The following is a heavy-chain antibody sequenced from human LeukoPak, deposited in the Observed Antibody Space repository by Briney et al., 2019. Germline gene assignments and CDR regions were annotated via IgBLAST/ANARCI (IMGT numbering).Heavy chain of an antibody. CDR1: GFTFSNYA. J-gene: IGHJ4*02. V-gene: IGHV3-33*03. D-gene: IGHD3-22*01. CDR3: TTGGYYSGMGY. Sequence: GGSLRLSCAASGFTFSNYAMHWVRQAPGKGLEWVAVIWYDGSPKYYPDSVKGRFTISRDNSKSTLYLQMNSLKTEDTAVYYCTTGGYYSGMGYWGQGTLVTVSS. CDR2: IWYDGSPK.